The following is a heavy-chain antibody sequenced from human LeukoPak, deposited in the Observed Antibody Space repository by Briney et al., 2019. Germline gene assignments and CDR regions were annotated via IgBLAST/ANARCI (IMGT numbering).Heavy chain of an antibody. D-gene: IGHD6-13*01. J-gene: IGHJ4*02. Sequence: PSETLSLTCTVSGGSISSSSYYWGWIRQPPGKGLEWIGSIYYSGSTYYNPSLKSRVTISVDTSKNQFSLKLSSVTAADTAVYYCARHIIAAAGLDYWGQGTLVTVSS. V-gene: IGHV4-39*07. CDR2: IYYSGST. CDR1: GGSISSSSYY. CDR3: ARHIIAAAGLDY.